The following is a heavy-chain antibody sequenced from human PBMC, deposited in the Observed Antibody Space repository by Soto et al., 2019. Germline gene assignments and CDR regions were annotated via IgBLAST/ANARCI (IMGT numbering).Heavy chain of an antibody. V-gene: IGHV3-9*01. CDR3: AEAPGILTGPDY. CDR2: ISWNSGSI. CDR1: GFTFDDYA. D-gene: IGHD3-9*01. Sequence: PGGSLRLSCAASGFTFDDYAMHWVRQAPGKGLEWVSGISWNSGSIGYADSVKGRFTISRDNAKNSLYLQMNSLRAEDTALYYCAEAPGILTGPDYWGQGTLVTVSS. J-gene: IGHJ4*02.